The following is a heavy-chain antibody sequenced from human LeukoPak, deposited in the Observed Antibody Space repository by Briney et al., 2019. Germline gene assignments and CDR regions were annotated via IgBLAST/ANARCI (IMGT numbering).Heavy chain of an antibody. D-gene: IGHD3-16*01. V-gene: IGHV3-9*01. CDR1: GFTFDDYA. Sequence: GGSLRLSCAASGFTFDDYAMHWVRQVPGKGLEWVSGISWNSGSIGYADSVKGRFTISRDNAKNSLYLQMNSLRAEDTALYYCAKVLRYDYVWGSYSDWGQGTLVTVSS. CDR2: ISWNSGSI. CDR3: AKVLRYDYVWGSYSD. J-gene: IGHJ4*02.